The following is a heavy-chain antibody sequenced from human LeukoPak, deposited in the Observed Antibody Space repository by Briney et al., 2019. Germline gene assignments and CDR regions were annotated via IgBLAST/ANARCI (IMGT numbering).Heavy chain of an antibody. CDR2: IYYSGST. J-gene: IGHJ4*02. V-gene: IGHV4-39*01. D-gene: IGHD5-12*01. Sequence: SETLSLTCTVSGGSISSTRYYWGWIRQPPGKGLEWIGSIYYSGSTYYNPSLKSRVTISLATSKNQFSLKLSSVTAADTAVYYCARHRYSAYASSDYWGQGTLVTVSS. CDR1: GGSISSTRYY. CDR3: ARHRYSAYASSDY.